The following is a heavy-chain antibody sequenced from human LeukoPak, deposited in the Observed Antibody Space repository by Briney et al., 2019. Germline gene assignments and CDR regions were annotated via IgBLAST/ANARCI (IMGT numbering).Heavy chain of an antibody. Sequence: PGGSLRLSCAASGFTFSSYEMNWVRQPPGKGLEWVCNINWNGGSTSYADSLKGRLTISRDNAKSSLYLQMNSLRAEDTAMYFCARRMPGDAFDVWGQGTMVTVSS. CDR1: GFTFSSYE. CDR3: ARRMPGDAFDV. CDR2: INWNGGST. D-gene: IGHD2-2*01. V-gene: IGHV3-20*04. J-gene: IGHJ3*01.